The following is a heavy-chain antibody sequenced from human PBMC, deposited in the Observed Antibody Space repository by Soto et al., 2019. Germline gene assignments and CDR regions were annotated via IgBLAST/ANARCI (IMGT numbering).Heavy chain of an antibody. CDR2: IYYSGST. CDR1: GGSISSYY. CDR3: ERQLGYCSGGSCYVYFYY. V-gene: IGHV4-59*01. D-gene: IGHD2-15*01. J-gene: IGHJ4*02. Sequence: SDTLSLTCTVSGGSISSYYWSWIRHPPGKGLAWIGYIYYSGSTNYNLSLIGRVTIFVAPSKTPFSLQISSVTAAATAVCYCERQLGYCSGGSCYVYFYYWGQGTLVTVSS.